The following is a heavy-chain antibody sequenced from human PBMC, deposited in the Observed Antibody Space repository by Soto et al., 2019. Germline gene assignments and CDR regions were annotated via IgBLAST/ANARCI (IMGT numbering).Heavy chain of an antibody. D-gene: IGHD3-22*01. CDR3: ARVHYYDSSGYSGVDY. Sequence: GGSLRLSCAASGFTFISYAMHWVRQAPCKGLEWVAVISYDGSNKYYADSVKGRFTISRDNSKNTLYLQMNSLRAEDTAVYYCARVHYYDSSGYSGVDYWGQGTLVTVSS. J-gene: IGHJ4*02. CDR1: GFTFISYA. V-gene: IGHV3-30-3*01. CDR2: ISYDGSNK.